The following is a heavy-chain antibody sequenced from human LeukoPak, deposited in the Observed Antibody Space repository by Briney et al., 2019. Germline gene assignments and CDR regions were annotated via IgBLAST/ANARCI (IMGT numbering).Heavy chain of an antibody. V-gene: IGHV3-30*02. CDR1: GFTFSSYG. Sequence: GGSLRLSCAASGFTFSSYGMHWVRQAPGKGLEWVAFIRYDGSNKYYADSVKGRFTISRDNAKNSLYLQMNSLRAEDTAVYYCARDPVHSSGWFAVSYYYMDVWGKGTTVTVSS. D-gene: IGHD6-19*01. CDR2: IRYDGSNK. CDR3: ARDPVHSSGWFAVSYYYMDV. J-gene: IGHJ6*03.